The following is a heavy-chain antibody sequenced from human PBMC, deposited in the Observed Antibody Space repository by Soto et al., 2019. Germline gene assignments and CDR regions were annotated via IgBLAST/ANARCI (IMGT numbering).Heavy chain of an antibody. J-gene: IGHJ4*02. CDR2: ITPIFDTT. CDR1: GGGFSTYA. V-gene: IGHV1-69*13. D-gene: IGHD4-17*01. CDR3: ATGGTTVTRRFDY. Sequence: SVKVSFKASGGGFSTYAITWVRQAPGQGLEWMGGITPIFDTTNYAQKFQGRVTITADESTTTVHMELTSLTSEDTAVYYCATGGTTVTRRFDYWGQGTLVTVSS.